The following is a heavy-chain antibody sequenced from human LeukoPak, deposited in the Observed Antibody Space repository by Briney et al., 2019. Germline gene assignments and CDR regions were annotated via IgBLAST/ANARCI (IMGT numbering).Heavy chain of an antibody. CDR3: AKEPPTGYSSGWPTYYFDY. D-gene: IGHD6-19*01. CDR2: ISGSGGST. Sequence: GGSLRLSCAASGFTFSSYAMSWVRQAPGKGLEWVSAISGSGGSTYYADSVKGRFTISRDNSKDTLYLQMNSLRAEDTAVYYCAKEPPTGYSSGWPTYYFDYWGQGTLVTVSS. V-gene: IGHV3-23*01. CDR1: GFTFSSYA. J-gene: IGHJ4*02.